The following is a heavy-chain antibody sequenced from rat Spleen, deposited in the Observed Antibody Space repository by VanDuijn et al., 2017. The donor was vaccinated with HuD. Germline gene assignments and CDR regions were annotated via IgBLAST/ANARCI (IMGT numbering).Heavy chain of an antibody. D-gene: IGHD1-10*01. Sequence: EVQLVESGGGLVQPGRSLKLSCAASGFTFSDYYMAWVRQAPKKGLEWVASISYEGSSTYYGDSVKGRFTISRDNAKSTLYLQMNSLRSEDTATYYCARHGQLSDYWGQGVMVTVSS. V-gene: IGHV5-22*01. J-gene: IGHJ2*01. CDR3: ARHGQLSDY. CDR2: ISYEGSST. CDR1: GFTFSDYY.